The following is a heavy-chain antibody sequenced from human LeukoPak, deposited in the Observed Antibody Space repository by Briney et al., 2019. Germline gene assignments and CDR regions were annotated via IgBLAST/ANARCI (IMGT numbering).Heavy chain of an antibody. CDR3: ARERGRGVISPYFDQ. CDR2: IYSGGDT. CDR1: GFTVSSNY. Sequence: GGSLRLSCAASGFTVSSNYMSWVRQAPGRGLEWVSVIYSGGDTRYADSVKGRFTISRDNSKNTLYLQMNSLRAEDTASYYCARERGRGVISPYFDQWGQGTLVSVSS. J-gene: IGHJ4*02. V-gene: IGHV3-66*01. D-gene: IGHD3-10*01.